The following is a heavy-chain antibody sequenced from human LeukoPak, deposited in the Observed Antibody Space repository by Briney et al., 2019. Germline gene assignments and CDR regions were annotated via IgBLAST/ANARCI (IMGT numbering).Heavy chain of an antibody. V-gene: IGHV3-20*04. Sequence: PGGSLRLSCAASGFTFDEYGMSWVRHAPGKGLECVSSINSKGFSTSYTDSVKGRFTISRDNAKNSLYLQMNSLRVEDAAFYYCVRGAGGPSNYWGHGPLVTVSS. CDR1: GFTFDEYG. J-gene: IGHJ4*01. CDR3: VRGAGGPSNY. D-gene: IGHD3-16*01. CDR2: INSKGFST.